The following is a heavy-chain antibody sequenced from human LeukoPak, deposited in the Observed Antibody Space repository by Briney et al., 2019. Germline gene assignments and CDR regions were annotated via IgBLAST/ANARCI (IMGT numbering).Heavy chain of an antibody. CDR3: AKGYGSGSYYFDY. J-gene: IGHJ4*02. Sequence: GGSLRLSCAASGFTFDDYAMHWVRQAPGKGLEWVSGISWNRGSIGYADSVKGRFTISRDNAKNSLYLQMNSLRAEDTALYYCAKGYGSGSYYFDYWGQGTLVTVSS. V-gene: IGHV3-9*01. D-gene: IGHD3-10*01. CDR2: ISWNRGSI. CDR1: GFTFDDYA.